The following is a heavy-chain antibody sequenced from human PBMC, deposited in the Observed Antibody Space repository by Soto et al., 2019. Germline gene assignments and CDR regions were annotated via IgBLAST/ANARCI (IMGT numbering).Heavy chain of an antibody. V-gene: IGHV3-23*01. CDR1: GFTFNIYA. J-gene: IGHJ4*02. Sequence: GGSLRLSCAAAGFTFNIYAMTWVRQAPGKGLEWVSTTGATGRTTYYSDSVKGRFTVSRDNSKNTLDLQMSNLRAEDTAVYYCATVHNTSRSFDYWGQGTLVTVSS. CDR2: TGATGRTT. D-gene: IGHD1-20*01. CDR3: ATVHNTSRSFDY.